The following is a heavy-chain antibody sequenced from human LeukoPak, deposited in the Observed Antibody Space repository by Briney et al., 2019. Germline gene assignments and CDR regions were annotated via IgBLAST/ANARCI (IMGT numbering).Heavy chain of an antibody. CDR2: ISGSGGST. Sequence: PVGSLRLSCAASGFTFSDSAMSWGRQAPGNGLQGVSAISGSGGSTYYTDSVKGRFTISRDNSKNTLYLHMNTLRAEDTAVYYCAKEVSGYDSDWGQGTLVTVSS. CDR3: AKEVSGYDSD. J-gene: IGHJ4*02. CDR1: GFTFSDSA. D-gene: IGHD5-12*01. V-gene: IGHV3-23*01.